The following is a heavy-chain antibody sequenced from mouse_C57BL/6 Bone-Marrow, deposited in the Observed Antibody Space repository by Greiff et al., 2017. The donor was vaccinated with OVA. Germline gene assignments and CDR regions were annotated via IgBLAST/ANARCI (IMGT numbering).Heavy chain of an antibody. Sequence: QVQLKQPGTELVKPGASVKLSCKASGYTFTSYWMHWVKQRPGQGLEWIGNINPSNGGTHYNEKFKSKATLTVDKSSSTAYMQLSSLTSEDSAGYYCARSNTVVSYYAMDYWGQGTSVTVSS. CDR1: GYTFTSYW. D-gene: IGHD1-1*01. V-gene: IGHV1-53*01. J-gene: IGHJ4*01. CDR2: INPSNGGT. CDR3: ARSNTVVSYYAMDY.